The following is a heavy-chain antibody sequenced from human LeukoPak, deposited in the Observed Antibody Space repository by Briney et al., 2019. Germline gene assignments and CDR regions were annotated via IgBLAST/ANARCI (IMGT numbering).Heavy chain of an antibody. J-gene: IGHJ4*02. CDR2: IIPILGIA. V-gene: IGHV1-69*04. CDR3: ARGGQYWSYYYFDY. CDR1: GYTFTSYG. D-gene: IGHD2-15*01. Sequence: AASVKVSCKASGYTFTSYGISWVRQAPGQGLEWMGRIIPILGIANYAQKFQGRVTITADKSTSTAYMELSSLRSEDTAVYYCARGGQYWSYYYFDYWAREPWSPSPQ.